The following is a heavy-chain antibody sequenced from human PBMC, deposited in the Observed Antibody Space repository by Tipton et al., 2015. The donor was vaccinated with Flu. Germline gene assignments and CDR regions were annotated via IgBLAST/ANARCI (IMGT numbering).Heavy chain of an antibody. J-gene: IGHJ4*02. CDR1: GFIFSGYG. V-gene: IGHV3-30*02. D-gene: IGHD6-19*01. CDR2: IRHDGSDK. CDR3: AKDGWDTSGWYPFDY. Sequence: QLVQSGGGVVQPGGSLRLSCAASGFIFSGYGMHWVRQAPGKGLKWVAFIRHDGSDKYYADSVKGRFTISRDDARDALYLLINSLRPEDTAVYYCAKDGWDTSGWYPFDYWGQGTLVTVSS.